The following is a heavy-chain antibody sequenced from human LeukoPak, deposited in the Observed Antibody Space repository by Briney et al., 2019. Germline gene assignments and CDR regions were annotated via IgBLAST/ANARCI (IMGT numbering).Heavy chain of an antibody. J-gene: IGHJ4*02. V-gene: IGHV4-34*01. D-gene: IGHD3-10*01. CDR2: INHSGST. CDR3: ARRKTTADRITMDRGVTPPPSFAY. Sequence: SSETLSLTCAVYGGSFSGYYWSWIRQPPGKGLEWSGEINHSGSTNYNPSLKSRVTISVDTSKNQFSPKPSSMTPADTALYPCARRKTTADRITMDRGVTPPPSFAYWGQGTLVTVSS. CDR1: GGSFSGYY.